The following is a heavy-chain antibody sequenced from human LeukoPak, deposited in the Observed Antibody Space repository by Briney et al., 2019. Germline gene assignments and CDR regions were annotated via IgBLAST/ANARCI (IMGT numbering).Heavy chain of an antibody. CDR3: ARFGVDYDMDV. CDR1: GGSISGHY. Sequence: PSETLSLTCTVSGGSISGHYWTWIRQPPGKGLEWVGQIHYSGRPDYNPSLKSRVTISVDTSKNQLSLKVTSVTGADTAVYYCARFGVDYDMDVWGQGTTVTVSS. V-gene: IGHV4-59*11. J-gene: IGHJ6*02. D-gene: IGHD3-16*01. CDR2: IHYSGRP.